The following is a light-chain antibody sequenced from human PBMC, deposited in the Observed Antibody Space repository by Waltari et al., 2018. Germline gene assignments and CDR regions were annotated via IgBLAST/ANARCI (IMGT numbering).Light chain of an antibody. V-gene: IGLV4-69*02. CDR2: IKSDGSH. J-gene: IGLJ2*01. CDR1: SGHSSYA. Sequence: QPVVTQSSSASASLGASVKLTCTLDSGHSSYAVAWYQLQAEKGPRFLMKIKSDGSHSKGDEIDDRFSGSSSGAERFLSISSVQSEDEADYYCQTWGTGFVIFGGGTKLTVL. CDR3: QTWGTGFVI.